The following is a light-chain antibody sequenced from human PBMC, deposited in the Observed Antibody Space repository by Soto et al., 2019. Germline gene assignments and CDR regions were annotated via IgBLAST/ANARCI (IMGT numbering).Light chain of an antibody. Sequence: DFQLTKPPSPLSASVGNRVTIPCRASQSISSWLAWSQQKPGKPPKLLIYKASSLESGVPSRLSGSGSGTEFTLTIRSLQDDDVASYYCQQYNSYSTFGQGTKVDIK. CDR3: QQYNSYST. CDR1: QSISSW. J-gene: IGKJ1*01. CDR2: KAS. V-gene: IGKV1-5*03.